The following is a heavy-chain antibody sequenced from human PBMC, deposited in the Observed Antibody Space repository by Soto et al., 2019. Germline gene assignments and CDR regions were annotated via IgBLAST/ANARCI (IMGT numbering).Heavy chain of an antibody. J-gene: IGHJ4*02. V-gene: IGHV3-30-3*01. D-gene: IGHD6-19*01. CDR2: ISYDGSNK. CDR1: GFTFSSYA. CDR3: AKLAVADRFDY. Sequence: PGGSLRLSCAASGFTFSSYAMHWVRQAPGKGLEWVAVISYDGSNKYYADSVKGRFTISRDNSKNTLYLQMNSLRAEDTAVYYCAKLAVADRFDYWGQGTLVTVSS.